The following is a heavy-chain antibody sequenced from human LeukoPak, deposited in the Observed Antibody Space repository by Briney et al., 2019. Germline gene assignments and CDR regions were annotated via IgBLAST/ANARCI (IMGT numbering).Heavy chain of an antibody. CDR2: IYYSGST. Sequence: PSETLSLTCTVSGGSISSGTFYWGWVRQPPGKGLEWIGSIYYSGSTYYNPSLKSRVTISLDTSKNQLSLKLSSVTAADTAVYYCARDSYSGSYYWGQGTLVTVSS. J-gene: IGHJ4*02. CDR1: GGSISSGTFY. V-gene: IGHV4-39*07. CDR3: ARDSYSGSYY. D-gene: IGHD1-26*01.